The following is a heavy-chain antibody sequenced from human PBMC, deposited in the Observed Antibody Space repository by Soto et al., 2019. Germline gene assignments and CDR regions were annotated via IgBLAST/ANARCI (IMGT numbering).Heavy chain of an antibody. V-gene: IGHV1-18*01. D-gene: IGHD2-21*02. Sequence: ASVKVSCKASGYTFTSYGISWVRQAPGQGLEWMGWISAYNGNTNYAQKLQGRVTMTTDTSTSTAYMELRSLRSDDTAVYYCASGIYCGGDCYDFYYYYGMDVWGQGTTVTVSS. J-gene: IGHJ6*02. CDR2: ISAYNGNT. CDR3: ASGIYCGGDCYDFYYYYGMDV. CDR1: GYTFTSYG.